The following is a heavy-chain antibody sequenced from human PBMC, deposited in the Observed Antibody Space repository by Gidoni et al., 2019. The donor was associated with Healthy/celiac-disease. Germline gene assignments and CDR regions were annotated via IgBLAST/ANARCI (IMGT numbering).Heavy chain of an antibody. CDR3: AGDGGGYY. CDR2: INAGNGNT. J-gene: IGHJ4*02. V-gene: IGHV1-3*01. CDR1: GYPFTSYA. Sequence: KASGYPFTSYAMHWVRQAPGQRLEWMGWINAGNGNTKNSQKLQGRVTITRDTSASTAYRERSSLRSEDTAVYYWAGDGGGYYWGQGTMVTVSS. D-gene: IGHD2-15*01.